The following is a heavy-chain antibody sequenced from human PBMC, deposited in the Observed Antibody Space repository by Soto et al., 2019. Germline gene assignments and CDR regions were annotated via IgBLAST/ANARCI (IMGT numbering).Heavy chain of an antibody. V-gene: IGHV4-39*01. CDR2: IYYSGSA. CDR3: ARLHCNSPNCVPLDP. J-gene: IGHJ5*02. Sequence: ASETLSLTCTVSGGSLSSVSYYWGWIRQPPGKGLEWIGSIYYSGSAYYSPSLKSRVTMSVDTSKNQLSLKLSSVTAADTAVYYCARLHCNSPNCVPLDPWGQGTLVTVSS. D-gene: IGHD2-2*01. CDR1: GGSLSSVSYY.